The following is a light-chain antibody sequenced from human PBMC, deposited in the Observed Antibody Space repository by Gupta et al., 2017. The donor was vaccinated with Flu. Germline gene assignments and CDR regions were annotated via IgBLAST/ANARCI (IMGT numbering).Light chain of an antibody. Sequence: SYELTQPPSVSVSPGQTARIPCPGDALPKKYAYWYQQKSGQAPVLIIYEDRKRPSGIPERFSGSNSGTMATLTISGAQVEDEADYYCYSTDTSGNHRVFGGGTNLTVL. V-gene: IGLV3-10*01. CDR2: EDR. J-gene: IGLJ3*02. CDR3: YSTDTSGNHRV. CDR1: ALPKKY.